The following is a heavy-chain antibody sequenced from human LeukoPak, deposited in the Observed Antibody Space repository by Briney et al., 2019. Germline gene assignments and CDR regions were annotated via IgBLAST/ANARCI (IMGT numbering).Heavy chain of an antibody. V-gene: IGHV1-2*02. CDR2: INPNSGGT. CDR1: GYTFTGYY. D-gene: IGHD2-2*01. J-gene: IGHJ4*02. CDR3: AREFGSTSCHDY. Sequence: ASVKVPCKASGYTFTGYYMHWVRQAPGQGLEWMGWINPNSGGTNYAQKFQGRVTVTRDTSISTAYMELSRLRSDDTAVYYCAREFGSTSCHDYWGQGTLVTVSS.